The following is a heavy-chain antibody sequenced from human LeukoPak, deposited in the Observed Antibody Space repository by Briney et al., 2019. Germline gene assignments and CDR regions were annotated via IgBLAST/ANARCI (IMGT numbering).Heavy chain of an antibody. J-gene: IGHJ6*02. D-gene: IGHD5-12*01. V-gene: IGHV3-33*01. CDR2: IWYDGSNK. Sequence: GGSLRLSCAASGFTFSSYGMHSVRQAPGKGLEWVAVIWYDGSNKYYADSVKGRFTISRDNSKNTLYLQMNSLRAEDTAVYYCATDANPVRWLRFYYYYGMDVWGQGTTVTVSS. CDR1: GFTFSSYG. CDR3: ATDANPVRWLRFYYYYGMDV.